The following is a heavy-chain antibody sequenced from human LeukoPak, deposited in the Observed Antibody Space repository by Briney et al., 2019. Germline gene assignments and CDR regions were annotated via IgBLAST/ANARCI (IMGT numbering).Heavy chain of an antibody. CDR2: IYSSGST. CDR3: ARRTSGGSSDY. V-gene: IGHV4-59*08. J-gene: IGHJ4*02. D-gene: IGHD2-15*01. Sequence: SETLSLTCTVSGGSISSYHWSWIRQPPGKGLEWIGYIYSSGSTSYNPSLKSRVAISVDTSKNQFSLKLSSVTAADTAVYYCARRTSGGSSDYWGQGTLVTVSS. CDR1: GGSISSYH.